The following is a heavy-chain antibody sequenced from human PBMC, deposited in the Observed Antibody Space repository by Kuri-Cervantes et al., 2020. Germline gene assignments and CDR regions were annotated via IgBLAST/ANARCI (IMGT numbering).Heavy chain of an antibody. V-gene: IGHV3-23*01. Sequence: GESLKISCAASGFTFRNYVMSWVRRAPGKVPEWVSSVSADGGSTYYADSVKGRFTISRDNSENTIYLRMNSLRAGDTAVYYCAKDRSPGSYNYDAFDIWGQGTMVTVSS. D-gene: IGHD3-10*01. J-gene: IGHJ3*02. CDR2: VSADGGST. CDR1: GFTFRNYV. CDR3: AKDRSPGSYNYDAFDI.